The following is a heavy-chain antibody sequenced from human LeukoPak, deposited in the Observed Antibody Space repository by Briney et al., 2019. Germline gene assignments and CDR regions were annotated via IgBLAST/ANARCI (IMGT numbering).Heavy chain of an antibody. D-gene: IGHD2-2*01. J-gene: IGHJ3*02. Sequence: SETLSLTCTASAGSISGYYWGWIRQPPGKGLEWMGHIYSIGGPTSNPSLKSRVSISVDTSKNQVSLKLSSVTAAGTAVYYCARRFRTSENLHHVAFDIWGQGTVDSV. CDR2: IYSIGGP. CDR3: ARRFRTSENLHHVAFDI. V-gene: IGHV4-4*09. CDR1: AGSISGYY.